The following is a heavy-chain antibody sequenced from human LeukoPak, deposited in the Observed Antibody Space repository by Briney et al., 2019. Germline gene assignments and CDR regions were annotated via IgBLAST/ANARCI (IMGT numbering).Heavy chain of an antibody. D-gene: IGHD5-12*01. CDR2: INQDGSAK. CDR3: ARDSGYNAFDY. CDR1: GFLFSNSW. V-gene: IGHV3-7*05. Sequence: GGSLRLSCADSGFLFSNSWMAWVRQAPGRGLEWLANINQDGSAKTCVDSVKGRFTISRDNAKSSLYLQVNSLRAEDTAMYYCARDSGYNAFDYWGQGTLVTVSS. J-gene: IGHJ4*02.